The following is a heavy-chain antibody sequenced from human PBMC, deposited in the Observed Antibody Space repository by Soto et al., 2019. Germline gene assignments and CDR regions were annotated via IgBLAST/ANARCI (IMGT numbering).Heavy chain of an antibody. CDR1: GFTFSSYA. CDR2: ISYDGSNK. Sequence: GGSLRLSCAASGFTFSSYAMHWVRQAPGKGLEWVAVISYDGSNKYYADSVKGRFTISRDNSKNTLYLQMNSLRAEDTAVYYCATTPSVAVAGTTNDYWGQGTLVTVSS. V-gene: IGHV3-30-3*01. CDR3: ATTPSVAVAGTTNDY. D-gene: IGHD6-19*01. J-gene: IGHJ4*02.